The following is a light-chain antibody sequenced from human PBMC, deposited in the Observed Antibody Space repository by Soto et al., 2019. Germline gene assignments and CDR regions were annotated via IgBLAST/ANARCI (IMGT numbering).Light chain of an antibody. CDR1: SSDVGAYDY. CDR3: SSYPNTMSYV. Sequence: QSALTQPASVSGSPGQSITISCTGTSSDVGAYDYVSWYQQHPGKAPKLMIYDVYARPSGVSHRFSGSKSGNTASLTISGLQSDDEADYYCSSYPNTMSYVFGTGTKVTVL. J-gene: IGLJ1*01. V-gene: IGLV2-14*03. CDR2: DVY.